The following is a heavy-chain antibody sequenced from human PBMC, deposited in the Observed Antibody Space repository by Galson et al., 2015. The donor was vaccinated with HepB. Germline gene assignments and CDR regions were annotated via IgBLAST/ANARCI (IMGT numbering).Heavy chain of an antibody. CDR2: ISASDDKT. V-gene: IGHV3-23*01. CDR1: GFTFSSYS. D-gene: IGHD3-16*01. J-gene: IGHJ4*02. CDR3: AKWGVWGVFEY. Sequence: SLRLSCAASGFTFSSYSMSWVRQAQRKGLEWVSAISASDDKTYYGDSMKGRFTIPRDNSENTVSLQMDILRAEDTAVYYCAKWGVWGVFEYWGQGILVTVSS.